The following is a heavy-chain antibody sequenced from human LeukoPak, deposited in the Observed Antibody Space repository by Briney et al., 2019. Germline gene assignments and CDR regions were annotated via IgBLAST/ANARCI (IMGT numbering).Heavy chain of an antibody. V-gene: IGHV3-23*01. CDR2: IIASGGST. CDR1: GFTFSSYA. J-gene: IGHJ3*02. D-gene: IGHD6-13*01. CDR3: AKDLGSSSWLNAFDI. Sequence: GGSLRLSCAASGFTFSSYAMSWVRQAPGKGLEWVSSIIASGGSTYYADSVKGRFTISRDNSKNTLYLQMNSLRAEDTAVYYCAKDLGSSSWLNAFDIWGQGTMVTVSS.